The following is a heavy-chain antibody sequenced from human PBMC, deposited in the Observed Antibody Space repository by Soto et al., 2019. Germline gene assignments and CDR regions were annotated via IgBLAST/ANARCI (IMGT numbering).Heavy chain of an antibody. V-gene: IGHV3-48*02. Sequence: GGSLRLSCAASGFTFSTYAMAWVRQAPGKGLEWVSYISSSSSTIYYADSVKGRFTISRDNAKNSLYLQMNSLRDEDTAVYYCARDAGYSYGPFDEWGQGTLVTVSS. D-gene: IGHD5-18*01. CDR2: ISSSSSTI. CDR3: ARDAGYSYGPFDE. J-gene: IGHJ4*02. CDR1: GFTFSTYA.